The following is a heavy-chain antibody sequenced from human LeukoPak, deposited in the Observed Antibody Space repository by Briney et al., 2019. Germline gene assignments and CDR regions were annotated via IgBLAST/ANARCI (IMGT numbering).Heavy chain of an antibody. Sequence: PGGSLRLSCAASGFTFSDHYMSWIRQAPGKGLEWVSYISSSGSTIYYADSVKGRFTISRANAKNSLYLQMNSLRAEDTAMYYCARVRLVGATRGDFDCWGQGTLVTVSS. J-gene: IGHJ4*02. CDR2: ISSSGSTI. CDR1: GFTFSDHY. V-gene: IGHV3-11*04. CDR3: ARVRLVGATRGDFDC. D-gene: IGHD1-26*01.